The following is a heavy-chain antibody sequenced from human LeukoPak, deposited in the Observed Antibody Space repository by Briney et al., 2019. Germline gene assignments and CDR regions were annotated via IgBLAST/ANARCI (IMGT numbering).Heavy chain of an antibody. CDR1: GFTFSSYA. J-gene: IGHJ3*02. CDR3: ARAPVALGAFDI. D-gene: IGHD2-15*01. V-gene: IGHV3-30*03. Sequence: PGRSLRLSCAASGFTFSSYAMHWVRQAPGKGLEWVAVISYDGSNKYYADSVKGRFTISRDNSKNTLYLQMGSLRAEDMAVHYCARAPVALGAFDIWGQGTMVTVS. CDR2: ISYDGSNK.